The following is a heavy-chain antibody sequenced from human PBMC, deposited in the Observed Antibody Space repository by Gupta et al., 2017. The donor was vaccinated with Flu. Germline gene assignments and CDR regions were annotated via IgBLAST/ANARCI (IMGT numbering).Heavy chain of an antibody. CDR1: DYC. D-gene: IGHD6-13*01. J-gene: IGHJ2*01. V-gene: IGHV3-49*04. CDR3: TRSIAADWWYFDL. CDR2: IRSKAYGGKK. Sequence: DYCMSWVRQAPGEGLEWVGFIRSKAYGGKKEYAASVKGRFTISRDDSKSIAYLQMNSLKTEDTAVYYCTRSIAADWWYFDLWGRGTLVTVSS.